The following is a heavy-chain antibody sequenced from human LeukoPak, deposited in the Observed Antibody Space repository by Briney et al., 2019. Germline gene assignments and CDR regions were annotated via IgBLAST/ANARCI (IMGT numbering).Heavy chain of an antibody. D-gene: IGHD3-22*01. CDR1: GFTFSSYG. J-gene: IGHJ4*02. CDR3: ARQPHYYDSSGYYY. CDR2: IYSAGSI. V-gene: IGHV3-NL1*01. Sequence: PGGSLRLSCAASGFTFSSYGMHWVRQAPGKGLEWVSIIYSAGSIYYADSVKGRFTISRDNSKNTLFLQMNSLRAEDTAVYYCARQPHYYDSSGYYYWGQGTLVTVST.